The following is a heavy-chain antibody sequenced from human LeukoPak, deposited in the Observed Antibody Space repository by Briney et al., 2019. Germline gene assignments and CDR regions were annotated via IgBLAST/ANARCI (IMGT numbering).Heavy chain of an antibody. CDR1: GGSFSGYY. V-gene: IGHV4-34*01. Sequence: PSETLSLTCAVYGGSFSGYYWSWIRQPPGKGLEWIGEINHSGSTNYNPSLKSRVTISVDTSKNQFSLKLSSVTAADTAVYYCARDIVVVPAAKVRGWFDPWGQGTLVTVSS. CDR3: ARDIVVVPAAKVRGWFDP. D-gene: IGHD2-2*01. CDR2: INHSGST. J-gene: IGHJ5*02.